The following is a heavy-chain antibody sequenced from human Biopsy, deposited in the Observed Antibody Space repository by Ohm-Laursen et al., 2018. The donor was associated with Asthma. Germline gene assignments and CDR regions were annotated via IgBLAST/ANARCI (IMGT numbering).Heavy chain of an antibody. J-gene: IGHJ4*02. CDR2: INAGNGNA. V-gene: IGHV1-3*01. CDR1: GYTFINYA. CDR3: AGTYYDFLTGQVNDAFAM. D-gene: IGHD3-9*01. Sequence: ATVKLSCKASGYTFINYAIHWVRQAPGQRLEWMGWINAGNGNAKNSQKFQGRVTFSRDTSASTAYMDLSSLRSEDTAVYYCAGTYYDFLTGQVNDAFAMWGQGTRVTVS.